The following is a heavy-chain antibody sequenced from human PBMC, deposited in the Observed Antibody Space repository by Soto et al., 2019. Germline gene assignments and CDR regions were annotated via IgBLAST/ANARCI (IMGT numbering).Heavy chain of an antibody. CDR3: AKILYYSYSSPFDY. Sequence: ESGGGVVQPGRSLTLSCAPSGFTFSSYGMHWVRQAPGKGLEWVAIISYDGRNAYYADSVKGRLTISRDNSKNTLYLQMNSLRAEDTAVYHCAKILYYSYSSPFDYWGQGTLVTVSS. CDR2: ISYDGRNA. D-gene: IGHD3-10*01. V-gene: IGHV3-30*18. J-gene: IGHJ4*02. CDR1: GFTFSSYG.